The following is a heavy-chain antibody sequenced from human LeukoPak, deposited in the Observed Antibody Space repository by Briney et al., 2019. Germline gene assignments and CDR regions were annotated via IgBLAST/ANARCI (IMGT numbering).Heavy chain of an antibody. CDR2: ISYSGSP. V-gene: IGHV4-59*08. CDR3: ARSVPGTHGPVYGMDV. CDR1: GGSISFSY. D-gene: IGHD3-16*01. J-gene: IGHJ6*02. Sequence: SETLSLTCTVSGGSISFSYWSWIRQPPGKGLEWIGYISYSGSPTYNPSLKSRVTISLDTSKNQFSLKVSSVTAADTALYYCARSVPGTHGPVYGMDVLGQGTTVTVSS.